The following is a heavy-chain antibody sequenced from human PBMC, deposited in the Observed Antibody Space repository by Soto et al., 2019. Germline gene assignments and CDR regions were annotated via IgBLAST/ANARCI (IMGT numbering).Heavy chain of an antibody. Sequence: QVPLLQSGAEVKKPGASVKVSCKASGYTFTNYGLTWVRQAPGQGLEWMGWISAYNGHTHYTQRLQGRVTMTTYTPTGTAYMELRGLISDDTAVYYCARVRPIVGYFYYYMDVWGKGTTVTVSS. V-gene: IGHV1-18*01. CDR2: ISAYNGHT. D-gene: IGHD3-16*02. CDR1: GYTFTNYG. CDR3: ARVRPIVGYFYYYMDV. J-gene: IGHJ6*03.